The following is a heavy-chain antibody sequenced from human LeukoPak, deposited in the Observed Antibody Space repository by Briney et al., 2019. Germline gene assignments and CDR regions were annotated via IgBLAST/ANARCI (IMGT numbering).Heavy chain of an antibody. CDR1: GSIFSNYG. J-gene: IGHJ4*02. D-gene: IGHD6-13*01. CDR3: ARDGYPEQQLVSAPFDY. Sequence: SVKVSCEASGSIFSNYGISWVRQAPGQGLEWMGGIIPDFGTPNYAQKFKGRVTITADESTGTAYYMELSNLRSNDTAVYYCARDGYPEQQLVSAPFDYWGQGTLVTVSS. V-gene: IGHV1-69*01. CDR2: IIPDFGTP.